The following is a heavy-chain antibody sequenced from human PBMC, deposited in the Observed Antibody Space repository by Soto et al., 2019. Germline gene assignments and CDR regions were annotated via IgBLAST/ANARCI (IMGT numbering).Heavy chain of an antibody. D-gene: IGHD2-21*01. J-gene: IGHJ4*02. CDR1: GFTFSSYE. Sequence: PGGSLRLSCAASGFTFSSYEMNWVRQAPGKGLEWVSYISSSGSTIYYADSVKGRFTISRDNAKNSLYLQMNSLRAEDTAVYYCASGLKRLDFDYWGQGTLVTVSS. CDR3: ASGLKRLDFDY. V-gene: IGHV3-48*03. CDR2: ISSSGSTI.